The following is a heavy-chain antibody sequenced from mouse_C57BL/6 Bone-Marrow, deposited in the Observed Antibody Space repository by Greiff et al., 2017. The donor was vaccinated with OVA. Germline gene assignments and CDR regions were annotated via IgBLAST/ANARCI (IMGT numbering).Heavy chain of an antibody. Sequence: VQLQQSGAELVRPGSSVKLSCTASGFNIKDDYMHWVKQRPIQGLEWIGRIDPADGDTEYASKFQGKATITADKSSTPAYLQLSSLTSADVSVYYCTAVYDYYSMDYGGQGTSVTVSS. V-gene: IGHV14-4*01. CDR2: IDPADGDT. CDR1: GFNIKDDY. CDR3: TAVYDYYSMDY. D-gene: IGHD2-3*01. J-gene: IGHJ4*01.